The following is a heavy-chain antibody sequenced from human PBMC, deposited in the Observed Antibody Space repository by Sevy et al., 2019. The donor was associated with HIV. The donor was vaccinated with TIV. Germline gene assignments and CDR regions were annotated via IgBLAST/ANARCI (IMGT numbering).Heavy chain of an antibody. Sequence: GGSLRLPCAASGFTFSKYWMSWVRQAPGKGLEWVPNINQDGSEKYYVDSVKGRFTISRDNGKNSLYLQMNSLRAEDTAVYYCARETGSSHFDYWGQGTLVTISS. V-gene: IGHV3-7*01. CDR3: ARETGSSHFDY. D-gene: IGHD3-10*01. J-gene: IGHJ4*02. CDR1: GFTFSKYW. CDR2: INQDGSEK.